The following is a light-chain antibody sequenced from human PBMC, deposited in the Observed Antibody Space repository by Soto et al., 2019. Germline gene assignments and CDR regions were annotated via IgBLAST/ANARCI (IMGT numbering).Light chain of an antibody. J-gene: IGKJ5*01. CDR1: LGVTIN. Sequence: EIVMTQSPDTMSVSPVERDTISCSPGLGVTINFAWYQQKSGQSPRLLIYDVSIRATGVPARFSGTGSETDFTLTISGLQSEDSAVYYCKQYKEWPPFTFGQGTRLEI. CDR3: KQYKEWPPFT. V-gene: IGKV3-15*01. CDR2: DVS.